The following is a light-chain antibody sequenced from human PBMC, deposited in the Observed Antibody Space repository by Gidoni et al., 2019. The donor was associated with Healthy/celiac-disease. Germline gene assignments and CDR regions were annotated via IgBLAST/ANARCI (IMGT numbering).Light chain of an antibody. CDR1: QSVSSSY. CDR3: QQYGSSPPVYT. V-gene: IGKV3-20*01. J-gene: IGKJ2*01. CDR2: GAS. Sequence: EIVLTQSPGTLSLSPGERAPLSCRASQSVSSSYLAWYQQKPGQAPRLLIYGASSRATGIPDRFSGSGSGTDFTLTISRLEPEDFAVYYCQQYGSSPPVYTFGQXTKLEIK.